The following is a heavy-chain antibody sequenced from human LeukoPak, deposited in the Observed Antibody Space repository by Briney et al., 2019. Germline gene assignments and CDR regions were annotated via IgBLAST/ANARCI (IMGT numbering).Heavy chain of an antibody. V-gene: IGHV3-30-3*01. D-gene: IGHD3-10*01. CDR3: AKDNGWFGDDFDY. CDR1: GFTFSSYA. CDR2: ISYDGSNK. Sequence: PGRSLRLSCAASGFTFSSYAMHWVRQAPGKGLEWVAVISYDGSNKYYADSVKGRFTISRDNSKNTLYLQMNSLRAEDTAVYYCAKDNGWFGDDFDYWGQGTLVTVSS. J-gene: IGHJ4*02.